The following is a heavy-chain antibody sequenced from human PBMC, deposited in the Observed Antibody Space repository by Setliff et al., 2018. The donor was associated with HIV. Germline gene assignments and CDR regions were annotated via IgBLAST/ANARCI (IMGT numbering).Heavy chain of an antibody. J-gene: IGHJ4*02. CDR1: GGSMGRFY. Sequence: PSETLSLTCTVSGGSMGRFYWTWIRQPPGKGLEWIGFVYSTGSINYSPSFRGRLTISLDPSENQFSLHLTSVTAADTAVYYCARAEGDAYNSLPYFDSWGPGALVTVSS. D-gene: IGHD1-1*01. V-gene: IGHV4-59*01. CDR3: ARAEGDAYNSLPYFDS. CDR2: VYSTGSI.